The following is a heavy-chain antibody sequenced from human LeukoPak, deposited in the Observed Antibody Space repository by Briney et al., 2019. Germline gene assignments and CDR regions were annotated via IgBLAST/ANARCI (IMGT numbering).Heavy chain of an antibody. Sequence: GGSLRLSCAASGFTFSSYGMHWVRQAPGKGLEWVAVIWYDGSNKYYADSVKGRFTISRDNSQNTLYLQMNSLRADETAIYYCARAPGGFHGDYSPIAYWGQGTLVTVSS. CDR1: GFTFSSYG. J-gene: IGHJ4*02. D-gene: IGHD4-17*01. CDR3: ARAPGGFHGDYSPIAY. CDR2: IWYDGSNK. V-gene: IGHV3-33*01.